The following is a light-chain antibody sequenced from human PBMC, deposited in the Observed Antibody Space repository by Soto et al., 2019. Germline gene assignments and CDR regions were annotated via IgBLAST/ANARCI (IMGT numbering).Light chain of an antibody. V-gene: IGKV4-1*01. J-gene: IGKJ1*01. CDR2: GAS. Sequence: DIVMTQSPDSLAVSLGERATINCKSSQSVLYSSNNKNYLAWYQQKPGQAPRLLIFGASTRATGIPVRFSGSGSGRQFTLTISSLQSEDFAIYYCHQYNDGPGGTFGQGTKVDIK. CDR1: QSVLYSSNNKNY. CDR3: HQYNDGPGGT.